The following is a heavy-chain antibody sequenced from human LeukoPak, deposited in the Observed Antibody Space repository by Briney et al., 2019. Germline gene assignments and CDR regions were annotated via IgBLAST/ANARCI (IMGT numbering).Heavy chain of an antibody. Sequence: GGSLRLSCAASGFTFSIYWMSWVRRAPGKGLEWVANIKEDGSAKYYVDSVKGRFTISRDNTRNSLYLQMNSLRVEDTAVYYCAGDQNFQHWGQGTLVTVSS. J-gene: IGHJ1*01. V-gene: IGHV3-7*01. CDR1: GFTFSIYW. CDR3: AGDQNFQH. CDR2: IKEDGSAK.